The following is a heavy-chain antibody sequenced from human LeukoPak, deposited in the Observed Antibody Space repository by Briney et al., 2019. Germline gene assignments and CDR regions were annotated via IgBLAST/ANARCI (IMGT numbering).Heavy chain of an antibody. J-gene: IGHJ3*02. Sequence: SETLSLTCTVSGVSINSYYWSWIRQPAGKGLEWIGYFYYSGSTNYNPSLKSRVTISVDTSKNQFSLKLSSVTAADTAVYYCARGEVGYYYDSSGTAFDIWGQGTMVTVSS. V-gene: IGHV4-59*01. CDR1: GVSINSYY. D-gene: IGHD3-22*01. CDR3: ARGEVGYYYDSSGTAFDI. CDR2: FYYSGST.